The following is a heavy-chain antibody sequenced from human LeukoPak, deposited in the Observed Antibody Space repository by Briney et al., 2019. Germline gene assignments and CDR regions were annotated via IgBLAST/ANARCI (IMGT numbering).Heavy chain of an antibody. D-gene: IGHD3-10*01. CDR3: ARGRPIRGVILNWFDP. J-gene: IGHJ5*02. Sequence: PGGSLRLSCAASGFIFSSYWMSWVRQAPGKGLEWVANIKQDGSEKYYVDSGNGRFTISRGNAKNSLYLQINSLRDEDTAVYYCARGRPIRGVILNWFDPWGQGTLVTVSS. CDR1: GFIFSSYW. CDR2: IKQDGSEK. V-gene: IGHV3-7*01.